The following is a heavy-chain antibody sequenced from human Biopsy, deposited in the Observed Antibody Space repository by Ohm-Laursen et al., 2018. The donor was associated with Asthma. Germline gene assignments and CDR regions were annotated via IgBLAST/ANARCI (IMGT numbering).Heavy chain of an antibody. CDR3: ARVMELELLDY. CDR2: VSWNSRDI. J-gene: IGHJ4*02. CDR1: GFTFDDFA. V-gene: IGHV3-9*01. D-gene: IGHD1-7*01. Sequence: SLRLSCTASGFTFDDFAMHWVRQAPGKGLEWVASVSWNSRDIAYADSVRGRFAISRDNARNSLYLQMNSLRAEDTAVYYCARVMELELLDYWGQGTLVTVSS.